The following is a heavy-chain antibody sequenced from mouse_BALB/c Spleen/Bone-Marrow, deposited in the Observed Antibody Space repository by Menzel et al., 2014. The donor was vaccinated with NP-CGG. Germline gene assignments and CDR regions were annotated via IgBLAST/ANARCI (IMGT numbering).Heavy chain of an antibody. J-gene: IGHJ1*01. V-gene: IGHV3-2*02. D-gene: IGHD4-1*01. CDR1: GYSITSDYA. Sequence: EVKLVDSGPGLVKPSQSLSLTCTVTGYSITSDYACNWIRQFPGNKLEWMGYISYSGNTSYNPSLKSRISITRDTSKNQFFLQLNSVTTEDTATYYCARGSLAYWYFDVWGAGTTVTVSS. CDR3: ARGSLAYWYFDV. CDR2: ISYSGNT.